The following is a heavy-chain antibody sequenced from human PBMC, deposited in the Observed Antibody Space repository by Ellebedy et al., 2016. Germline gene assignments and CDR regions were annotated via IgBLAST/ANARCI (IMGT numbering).Heavy chain of an antibody. CDR1: GYSISTGYY. J-gene: IGHJ6*02. CDR3: ARVTMIVGYYYYGMDV. D-gene: IGHD3-22*01. Sequence: SETLSLXCTVSGYSISTGYYWGWIRQPPGKGLEWIGSMFHSGSTHYNPSLKSRVTISVDTSKNQFSLKLSSVTAADTAVYYCARVTMIVGYYYYGMDVWGQGTTVTVSS. CDR2: MFHSGST. V-gene: IGHV4-38-2*02.